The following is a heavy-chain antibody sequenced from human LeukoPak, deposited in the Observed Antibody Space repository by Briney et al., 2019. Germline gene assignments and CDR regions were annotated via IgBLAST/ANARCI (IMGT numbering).Heavy chain of an antibody. CDR1: GGSFSSHY. V-gene: IGHV4-59*11. CDR3: ARDPTTVTKGLDI. CDR2: ISYIGST. Sequence: SEALSLTCTVSGGSFSSHYWSWIRQPPGKGLEWIGYISYIGSTNYNPSLKSRVTISVDTSKNQFSLKLSSVTAADTAVYYCARDPTTVTKGLDIWGQGTMVTVSS. J-gene: IGHJ3*02. D-gene: IGHD4-17*01.